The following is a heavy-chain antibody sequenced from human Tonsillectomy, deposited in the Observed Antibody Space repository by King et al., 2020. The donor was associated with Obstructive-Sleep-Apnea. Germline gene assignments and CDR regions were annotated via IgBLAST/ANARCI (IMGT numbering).Heavy chain of an antibody. CDR2: ISSSSSTL. V-gene: IGHV3-48*04. D-gene: IGHD2-15*01. J-gene: IGHJ5*02. Sequence: VQLVESGGGLVQPGGSLRLSCAASGFTFSSYSMNWVRQAPGKGLEWVSYISSSSSTLFYADSLKGRFTISRDNAKNSLYLQMNSLRAEDTAVYYCARFCSGGSCLTWGQGTLVTVSS. CDR3: ARFCSGGSCLT. CDR1: GFTFSSYS.